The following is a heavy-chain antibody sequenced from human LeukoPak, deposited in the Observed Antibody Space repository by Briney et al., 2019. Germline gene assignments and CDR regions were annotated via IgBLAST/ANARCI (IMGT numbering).Heavy chain of an antibody. Sequence: SVKVSCKASGGTFSSYAISWVRQAPGQGLEWMGGIIPIFGTANYAQKFQGRVTITADKSTSTAYMELSSLRSEDTAVYYCARSSLLWFGETPTDYYYMDVWGKGTTVTVSS. CDR2: IIPIFGTA. CDR3: ARSSLLWFGETPTDYYYMDV. V-gene: IGHV1-69*06. J-gene: IGHJ6*03. D-gene: IGHD3-10*01. CDR1: GGTFSSYA.